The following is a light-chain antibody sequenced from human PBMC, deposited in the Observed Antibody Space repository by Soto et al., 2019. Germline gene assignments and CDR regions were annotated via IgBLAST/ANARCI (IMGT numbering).Light chain of an antibody. CDR1: QSISDT. CDR2: GAS. Sequence: EIVMTQSPATLSVSPGGRATLSCRASQSISDTLAWYQQKPGQAPRLLIYGASSRATGIPDRFSGSGSGTDFTLTISRLEPEDFAVYYCQNYGSSSLTFGGGTKVDI. V-gene: IGKV3-20*01. J-gene: IGKJ4*01. CDR3: QNYGSSSLT.